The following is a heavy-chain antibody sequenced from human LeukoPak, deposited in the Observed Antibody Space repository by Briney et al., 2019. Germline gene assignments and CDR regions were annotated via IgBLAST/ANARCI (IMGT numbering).Heavy chain of an antibody. Sequence: ASVKVSCKASGYTFTGYYMHWVRQAPGQGLEWMGCINPNSGGTNYAQKFQGRVTMTRDTSISTAYMELSRLRSDDTAVYYCARTYPGSSGYYYDYWGQGTLVTVSS. CDR1: GYTFTGYY. CDR3: ARTYPGSSGYYYDY. V-gene: IGHV1-2*02. D-gene: IGHD3-22*01. CDR2: INPNSGGT. J-gene: IGHJ4*02.